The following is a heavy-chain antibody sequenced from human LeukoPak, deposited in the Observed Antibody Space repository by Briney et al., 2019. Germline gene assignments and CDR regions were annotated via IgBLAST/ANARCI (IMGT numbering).Heavy chain of an antibody. D-gene: IGHD3-10*01. J-gene: IGHJ4*02. CDR2: ISWNSGSI. V-gene: IGHV3-9*01. CDR1: GFTFDDYA. CDR3: ASVSVVRGVYIDY. Sequence: GRSLRLSCAASGFTFDDYAMHWVRQAPGKGLEWVSGISWNSGSIGYADSVKGRFTISRDNSKNTLYLQMNSLRAEDTAVYYCASVSVVRGVYIDYWGQGTLVTVSS.